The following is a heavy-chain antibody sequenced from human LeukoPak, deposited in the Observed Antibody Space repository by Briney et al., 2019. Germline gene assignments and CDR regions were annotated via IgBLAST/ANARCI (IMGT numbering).Heavy chain of an antibody. V-gene: IGHV3-23*01. CDR2: ISPSGDIR. CDR3: AKADYGEGYFDL. Sequence: GGSLRLSCAASGFTFSNHGMNWVRQAPGKGLEWVSGISPSGDIRYYADSVKGRFTISRDNSKNTLYLQMNSLRAEDTAVYYCAKADYGEGYFDLWGRGTLVTVSS. D-gene: IGHD4-17*01. J-gene: IGHJ2*01. CDR1: GFTFSNHG.